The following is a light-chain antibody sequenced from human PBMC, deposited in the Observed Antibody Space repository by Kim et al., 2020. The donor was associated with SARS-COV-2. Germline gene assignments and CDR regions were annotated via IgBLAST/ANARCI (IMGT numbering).Light chain of an antibody. CDR2: DAS. Sequence: SLSPGERATHSCRASQSVSSYLAWYQQKPGQAPRLLIYDASNRATGIPARFSGSGSGTDFTLTISSLEPEDFAVYYCQQRSNWPPSFGQGTKLEI. CDR3: QQRSNWPPS. V-gene: IGKV3-11*01. J-gene: IGKJ2*03. CDR1: QSVSSY.